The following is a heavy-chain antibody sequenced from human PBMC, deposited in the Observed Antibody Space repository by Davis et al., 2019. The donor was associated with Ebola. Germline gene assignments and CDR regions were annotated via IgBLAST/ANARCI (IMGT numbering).Heavy chain of an antibody. J-gene: IGHJ6*02. Sequence: PGGSLRLSCAASGFTFSSYWISWVRQMPGKGLEWMGRIDPSDSYTNYSPSFQGHVTISADKSISTAYLQWSSLKASDTAMYYCASQPYYYYGMDVWGQGTTVTVSS. CDR1: GFTFSSYW. CDR2: IDPSDSYT. CDR3: ASQPYYYYGMDV. V-gene: IGHV5-10-1*01.